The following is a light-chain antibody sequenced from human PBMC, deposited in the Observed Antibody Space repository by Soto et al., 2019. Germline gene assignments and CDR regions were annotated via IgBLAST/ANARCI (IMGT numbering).Light chain of an antibody. CDR3: XXXXXWPPAFT. Sequence: EILMTQSPATLSVSPGERATLSCRASQSLSRNLAWYQQKPGQAPRLIIYGASTRASGIPARFSGSGSGTEFTLTISSLQSEDXXLXXXXXXXXWPPAFTFGPGTKVDL. V-gene: IGKV3D-15*01. J-gene: IGKJ3*01. CDR2: GAS. CDR1: QSLSRN.